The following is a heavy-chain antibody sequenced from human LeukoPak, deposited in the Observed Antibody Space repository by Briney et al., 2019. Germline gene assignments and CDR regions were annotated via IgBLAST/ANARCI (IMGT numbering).Heavy chain of an antibody. V-gene: IGHV1-2*02. J-gene: IGHJ4*02. Sequence: GTSVKVSCKASGYTFTGYYMHWVRQAPGQGLEWMGWINPNSGGTNYAQKFQGRVTMTRDTSISTAYMELSRLRSDDTAVYYCARGGTPQLVDKDFDYWGQGTLVTVSS. CDR1: GYTFTGYY. CDR3: ARGGTPQLVDKDFDY. CDR2: INPNSGGT. D-gene: IGHD6-13*01.